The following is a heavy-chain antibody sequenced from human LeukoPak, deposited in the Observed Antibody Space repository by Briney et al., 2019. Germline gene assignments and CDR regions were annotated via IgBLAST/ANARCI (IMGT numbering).Heavy chain of an antibody. V-gene: IGHV3-53*01. J-gene: IGHJ3*02. CDR3: ARSSHYDILTGYSEEDAFDI. Sequence: PGGSLSLSCAASGFTVSSNYMSWVRQAPGKGLEWVSVIYSGGSTDYADSVKGRFTISRDNSKNTLYLQMNSLRVEDTAVYYCARSSHYDILTGYSEEDAFDIWGQGTMATVSS. D-gene: IGHD3-9*01. CDR2: IYSGGST. CDR1: GFTVSSNY.